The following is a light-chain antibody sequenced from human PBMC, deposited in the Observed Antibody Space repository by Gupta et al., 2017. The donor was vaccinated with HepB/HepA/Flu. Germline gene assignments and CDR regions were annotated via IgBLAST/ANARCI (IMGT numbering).Light chain of an antibody. CDR3: MQALQTPPT. Sequence: VMTQSHLSLPVTPGAPASISCRPSQSLLHSNGYNYLDWYLQKPGQSPQLLIYLGSNRASGVPDRFSGRGSGTDFTLKISRVEAEDVGVYYCMQALQTPPTFGQGTKVEIK. CDR1: QSLLHSNGYNY. J-gene: IGKJ1*01. V-gene: IGKV2-28*01. CDR2: LGS.